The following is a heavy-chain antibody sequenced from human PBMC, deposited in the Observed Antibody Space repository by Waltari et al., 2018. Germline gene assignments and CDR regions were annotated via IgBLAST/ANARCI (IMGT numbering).Heavy chain of an antibody. Sequence: QAPIQQWGTGQLKASETLSLTCAVHNVPLTESYWCWVRQAPGKGLEWIGEISHEGDTKYKSSLRNRLTLSVDTSTKQFSLTLRSVIAADTATYYCARGGTFPGYYYYMDIWGKGTPVTVSS. CDR2: ISHEGDT. D-gene: IGHD3-22*01. V-gene: IGHV4-34*01. CDR1: NVPLTESY. CDR3: ARGGTFPGYYYYMDI. J-gene: IGHJ6*03.